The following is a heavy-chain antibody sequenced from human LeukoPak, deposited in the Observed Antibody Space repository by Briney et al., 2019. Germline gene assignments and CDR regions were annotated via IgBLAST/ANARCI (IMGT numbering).Heavy chain of an antibody. CDR3: ATDIRSSGYYHFDY. CDR1: GFTLSSYS. Sequence: GGSLRLSCAASGFTLSSYSMNWVRQAPGKGLEWVSSISSSSSYIYYADSLKGRFTISRDNAKNSLYLQMNSLRAEDTAVYYCATDIRSSGYYHFDYWGQGTLVTVSS. J-gene: IGHJ4*02. CDR2: ISSSSSYI. D-gene: IGHD3-22*01. V-gene: IGHV3-21*01.